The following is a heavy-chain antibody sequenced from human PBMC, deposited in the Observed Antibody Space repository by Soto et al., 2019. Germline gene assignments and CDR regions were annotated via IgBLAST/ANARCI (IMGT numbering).Heavy chain of an antibody. CDR2: IIPIFGTA. Sequence: SVKVSCKASGGTFSSYAISWVRQAPGQGLEWMGGIIPIFGTANYAQKFQGRVTITADESTSTAYMELSSLRSEDTAVYYCARGGYCTNGVCDGAQDYYYYGMDVWGQGTTVTVSS. CDR3: ARGGYCTNGVCDGAQDYYYYGMDV. D-gene: IGHD2-8*01. J-gene: IGHJ6*02. V-gene: IGHV1-69*13. CDR1: GGTFSSYA.